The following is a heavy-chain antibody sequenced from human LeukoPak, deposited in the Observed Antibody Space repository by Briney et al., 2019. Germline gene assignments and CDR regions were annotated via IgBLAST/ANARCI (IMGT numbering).Heavy chain of an antibody. V-gene: IGHV1-2*04. CDR2: INPNSGGT. CDR3: ARALYYYDSSGYPALPY. CDR1: GYTFTSYD. J-gene: IGHJ4*02. D-gene: IGHD3-22*01. Sequence: GASVKVSCKAFGYTFTSYDINWVRQAPGQGLEWMGWINPNSGGTNYAQKFQGWVTMTRDTSISTAYMELSRLRFDDTAVYYCARALYYYDSSGYPALPYWGQGTLVTVSS.